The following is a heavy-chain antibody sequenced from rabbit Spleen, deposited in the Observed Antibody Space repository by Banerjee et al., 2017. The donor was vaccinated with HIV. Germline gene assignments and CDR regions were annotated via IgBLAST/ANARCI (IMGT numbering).Heavy chain of an antibody. Sequence: EESGGGLVKPGASLTLTCTASGFSFSYNAMCWVRQAPGKGLEWIGCINTGSGITWYASWVNGRFSISSSISQNTVTLQMTSLTAADTATYFCVRGASGSGYYSLWGPGTLVTVS. J-gene: IGHJ4*01. CDR3: VRGASGSGYYSL. D-gene: IGHD1-1*01. CDR1: GFSFSYNA. CDR2: INTGSGIT. V-gene: IGHV1S47*01.